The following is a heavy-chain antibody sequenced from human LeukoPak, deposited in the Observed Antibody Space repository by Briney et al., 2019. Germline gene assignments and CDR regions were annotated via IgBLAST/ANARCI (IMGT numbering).Heavy chain of an antibody. CDR2: INHSGST. CDR1: GGSFSGYY. V-gene: IGHV4-34*01. CDR3: ASQYYYYGMDA. Sequence: PSETLSLTCAVYGGSFSGYYWSWIRQPPGKGLEWIGEINHSGSTNYNPSLKSRVTISVDTSKNQFSLKLSSVTAADTAVYYCASQYYYYGMDAWGQGTTVTVSS. J-gene: IGHJ6*02.